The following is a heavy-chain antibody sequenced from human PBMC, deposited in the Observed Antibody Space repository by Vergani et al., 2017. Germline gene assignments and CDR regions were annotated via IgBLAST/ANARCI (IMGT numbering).Heavy chain of an antibody. CDR1: GGSLSSSSYY. J-gene: IGHJ6*03. Sequence: QLQLQESGPGLVKPSETLSLTCTVSGGSLSSSSYYWGWIRQPPGKGLEWIGSIYYSGSTYYNPSLKRRVTISVDTSKNQFSLKLSSVTAAETAVYYGARAGLLTVGYYYYMDVWGKGTTVTVSS. CDR2: IYYSGST. D-gene: IGHD3-22*01. V-gene: IGHV4-39*07. CDR3: ARAGLLTVGYYYYMDV.